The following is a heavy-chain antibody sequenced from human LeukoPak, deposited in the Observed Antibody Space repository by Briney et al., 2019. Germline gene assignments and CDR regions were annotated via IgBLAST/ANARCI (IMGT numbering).Heavy chain of an antibody. J-gene: IGHJ5*02. Sequence: SETLSLTCTVSGGSISSDNYYWGWIRQPPGKGLEWIGSIYYSGSTNYNPSLKSRVTISVDTSKNQFSLKLSSVTAADTAVYYCARGAIAAATPWGQGTLVTVSS. V-gene: IGHV4-39*07. CDR1: GGSISSDNYY. CDR2: IYYSGST. D-gene: IGHD6-13*01. CDR3: ARGAIAAATP.